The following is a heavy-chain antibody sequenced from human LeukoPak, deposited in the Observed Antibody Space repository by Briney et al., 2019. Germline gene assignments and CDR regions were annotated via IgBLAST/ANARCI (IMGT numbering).Heavy chain of an antibody. CDR3: ARGRGSGWSGYYFDY. D-gene: IGHD6-19*01. CDR2: INPTSGGT. CDR1: GYTFVNNF. J-gene: IGHJ4*02. Sequence: ASVTVSCKTSGYTFVNNFIHWVRQAPGQGLEWMGWINPTSGGTNYAPKFQGWVTMTRDTSISTAYMELSRLRSDDTAVYYCARGRGSGWSGYYFDYWGQGTLVTASS. V-gene: IGHV1-2*04.